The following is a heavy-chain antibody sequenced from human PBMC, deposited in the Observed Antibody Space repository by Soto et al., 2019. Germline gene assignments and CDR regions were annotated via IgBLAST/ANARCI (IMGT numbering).Heavy chain of an antibody. V-gene: IGHV3-23*01. CDR2: IGQSGSNT. D-gene: IGHD3-10*01. CDR3: ARLFRGSASLYFDN. J-gene: IGHJ4*02. Sequence: EVELLESGGGLVQPGGALRLSCAASGFTFTNFAMSWVRQAPGKGLEWVSTIGQSGSNTFYADSVKGRFTVSRDNSRDTVSLQMSGLRAEDTGVYFCARLFRGSASLYFDNWGQGALVTVSS. CDR1: GFTFTNFA.